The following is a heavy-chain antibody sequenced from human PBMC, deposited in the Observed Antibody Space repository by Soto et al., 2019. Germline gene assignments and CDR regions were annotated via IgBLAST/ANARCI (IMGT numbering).Heavy chain of an antibody. CDR1: GSTFSSCS. J-gene: IGHJ4*02. CDR2: IIPIFGTA. CDR3: ARDGGRHSGGIDY. D-gene: IGHD1-26*01. V-gene: IGHV1-69*01. Sequence: QVQLVQSGAEVKKPGSSVKVSCKASGSTFSSCSINRVRQAPGQGLEWMGEIIPIFGTANYAQKFQGRVTITADEATSTAYMELTSLRSEDTAVYYCARDGGRHSGGIDYWGQGTLVIVSS.